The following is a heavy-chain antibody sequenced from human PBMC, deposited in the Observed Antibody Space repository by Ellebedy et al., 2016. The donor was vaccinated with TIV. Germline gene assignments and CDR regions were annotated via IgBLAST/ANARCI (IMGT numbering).Heavy chain of an antibody. J-gene: IGHJ4*02. Sequence: GGSLRLXCVASGFTFSSYCMHWVRQAPGKGLVWVSRMDSGGSTTDYADSVKGRFAISRDNAKNTLYLQMDSLRAEDTAVYYCARAGSYLSEAVFYWGQGTLVTVSS. V-gene: IGHV3-74*01. CDR2: MDSGGSTT. D-gene: IGHD3-10*01. CDR1: GFTFSSYC. CDR3: ARAGSYLSEAVFY.